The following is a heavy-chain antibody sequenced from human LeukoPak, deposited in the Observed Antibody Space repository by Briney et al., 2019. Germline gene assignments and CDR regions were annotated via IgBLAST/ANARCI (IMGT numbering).Heavy chain of an antibody. CDR3: AREGSAYCGGDCYSDY. Sequence: GASVKVSCKASGYTFTGYYMHWVRQAPGQGLEWMGWISAYNGNTNYVQKLQGRVTMTTDTSTSTAYMELRSLRSDDTAVYYCAREGSAYCGGDCYSDYWGQGTLVTVSS. V-gene: IGHV1-18*04. D-gene: IGHD2-21*02. CDR2: ISAYNGNT. J-gene: IGHJ4*02. CDR1: GYTFTGYY.